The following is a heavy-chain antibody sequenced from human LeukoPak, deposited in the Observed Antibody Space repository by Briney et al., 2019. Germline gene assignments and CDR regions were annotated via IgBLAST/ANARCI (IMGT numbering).Heavy chain of an antibody. CDR2: INLSGGRT. Sequence: ASVKVSCKASGYTFTRYYMHWVRQAPGQGIEWMGIINLSGGRTSYAQKFQGGVTMTRDTSTSTVYMELSSLRSEDTAVYYCARDTRYSGYDYGDYWGQGTLVTVSS. CDR1: GYTFTRYY. V-gene: IGHV1-46*01. J-gene: IGHJ4*02. D-gene: IGHD5-12*01. CDR3: ARDTRYSGYDYGDY.